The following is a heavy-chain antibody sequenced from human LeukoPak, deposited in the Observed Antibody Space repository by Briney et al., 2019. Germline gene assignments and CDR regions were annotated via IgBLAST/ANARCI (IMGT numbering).Heavy chain of an antibody. CDR1: GFTFSDHF. J-gene: IGHJ3*02. D-gene: IGHD1-1*01. Sequence: GGSLRLSCAASGFTFSDHFMSWIRQAPGKGLEWVSYISSRGSFTKNADSVKGRFAISRDNAKNSLYLQVNSLRAEDTAVYYRARLKSTSNAFDIWGQGTMVTVSS. CDR2: ISSRGSFT. V-gene: IGHV3-11*03. CDR3: ARLKSTSNAFDI.